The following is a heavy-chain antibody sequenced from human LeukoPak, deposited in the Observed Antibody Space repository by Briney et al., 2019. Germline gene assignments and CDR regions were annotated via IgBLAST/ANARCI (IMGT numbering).Heavy chain of an antibody. CDR3: ARVTTYYDILAGYYQRHYYYYGMDV. V-gene: IGHV4-34*01. D-gene: IGHD3-9*01. CDR1: GRSFSGYY. CDR2: INHSGSN. Sequence: SSETLSLPCAVYGRSFSGYYWSWIRQPPGKGLEWIGEINHSGSNNYNPSLKSRVTISLDTSKNQFSLKLSSVTAADMAVYYCARVTTYYDILAGYYQRHYYYYGMDVWGQGTTVTVSS. J-gene: IGHJ6*02.